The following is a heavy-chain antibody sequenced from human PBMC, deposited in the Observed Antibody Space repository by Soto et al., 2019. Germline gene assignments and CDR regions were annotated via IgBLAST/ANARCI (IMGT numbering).Heavy chain of an antibody. CDR1: GFTFSSYA. V-gene: IGHV3-64D*08. CDR3: VTPSYAHSRAFDI. D-gene: IGHD2-2*01. J-gene: IGHJ3*02. CDR2: ISSNGGST. Sequence: QPGGSLRLSCSASGFTFSSYAMHWVRQAPGKGLEYVSAISSNGGSTYYADSVKGRFTISRDNSKNTLYLQMSSLRAEDTAVYYCVTPSYAHSRAFDIWGQGTMVTVSS.